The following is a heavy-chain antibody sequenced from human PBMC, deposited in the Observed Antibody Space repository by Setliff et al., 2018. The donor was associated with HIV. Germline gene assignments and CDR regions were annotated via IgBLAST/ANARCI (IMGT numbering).Heavy chain of an antibody. CDR3: ARDVAVAATEF. J-gene: IGHJ4*02. CDR2: INQDGSEK. V-gene: IGHV3-7*03. D-gene: IGHD6-19*01. CDR1: GFTFSNYW. Sequence: GSLRLSCAASGFTFSNYWMSWVRQAPGKGLEWVAHINQDGSEKNHVDSAKGRFTISRDNARNLVYLQMNSLKGDDTAVYYCARDVAVAATEFWGQGTQVTVSS.